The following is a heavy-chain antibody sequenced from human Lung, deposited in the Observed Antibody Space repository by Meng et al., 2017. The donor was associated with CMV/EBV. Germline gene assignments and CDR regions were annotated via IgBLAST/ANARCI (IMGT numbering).Heavy chain of an antibody. CDR2: IDWEDDK. D-gene: IGHD3-3*01. CDR3: ARIDFWGGIDCFDI. J-gene: IGHJ3*02. CDR1: GFSLHATGIR. Sequence: SSPXLVXHTQTHTLTCSFSGFSLHATGIRVSWIRQRPRGALEWLARIDWEDDKFDSPSLKTRLSVSKDTSKNQVVLRMTNMDPVDTATYYCARIDFWGGIDCFDIXGQGXKVTVSS. V-gene: IGHV2-70D*14.